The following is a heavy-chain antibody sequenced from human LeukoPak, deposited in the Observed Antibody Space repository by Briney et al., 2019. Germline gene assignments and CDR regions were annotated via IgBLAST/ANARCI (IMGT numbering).Heavy chain of an antibody. CDR1: GGSFSGYY. Sequence: SSETLSLTCAVYGGSFSGYYWSWIRQPPGKGLEWIGEINHSGSTNYNPSLKSRVTISVDTSKNQFSLKLSSVTAADTAVYYCASRIAARPGYYYYMDVWGKGTTVTVSS. V-gene: IGHV4-34*01. CDR2: INHSGST. D-gene: IGHD6-6*01. J-gene: IGHJ6*03. CDR3: ASRIAARPGYYYYMDV.